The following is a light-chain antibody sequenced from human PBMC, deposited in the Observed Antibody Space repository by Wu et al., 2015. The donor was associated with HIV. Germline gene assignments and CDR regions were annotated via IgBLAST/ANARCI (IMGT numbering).Light chain of an antibody. J-gene: IGKJ5*01. CDR3: QQLNSYPRIT. Sequence: DIQLTQSPSFLSASVGDRVTITCRASQGISSYLAWYQQKPGKAPKLLIYAASTLQSGVPSRFSGSGSGTEFTLTISSLQPEDFATYYCQQLNSYPRITFGQGHDWRLN. CDR2: AAS. V-gene: IGKV1-9*01. CDR1: QGISSY.